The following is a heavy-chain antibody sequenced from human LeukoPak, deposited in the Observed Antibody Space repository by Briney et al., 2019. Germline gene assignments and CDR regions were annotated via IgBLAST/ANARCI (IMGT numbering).Heavy chain of an antibody. CDR1: GGSISSSSYY. Sequence: SETLSLTCTVSGGSISSSSYYWGWIRQPPGKGLEWIGSIYYSGNTYYNPSLKSRVTISVDTSKNQFSLKLSSVTAADTAVYYCARRGYSFTLDVWGQGTTVTVSS. CDR2: IYYSGNT. D-gene: IGHD5-18*01. J-gene: IGHJ6*02. V-gene: IGHV4-39*01. CDR3: ARRGYSFTLDV.